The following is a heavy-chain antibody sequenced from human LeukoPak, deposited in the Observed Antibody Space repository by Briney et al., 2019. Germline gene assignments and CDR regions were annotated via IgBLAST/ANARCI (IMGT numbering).Heavy chain of an antibody. V-gene: IGHV3-23*01. J-gene: IGHJ6*03. CDR3: AKVKSKSIAVDYYYMDV. D-gene: IGHD6-6*01. CDR2: IIGSGDST. CDR1: GFTFSSYG. Sequence: GGSLRLSCAASGFTFSSYGMSWVRQAPGKGLEWVSAIIGSGDSTYYADSVKGRFTISRDNSKNTLYLQMNSLRAEDTAVYYCAKVKSKSIAVDYYYMDVWGKGTTVTVSS.